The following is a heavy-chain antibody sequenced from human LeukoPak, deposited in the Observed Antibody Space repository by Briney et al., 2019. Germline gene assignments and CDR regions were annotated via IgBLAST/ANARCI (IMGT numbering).Heavy chain of an antibody. J-gene: IGHJ4*02. Sequence: PSGTLSLTCTVSGGSISSSSYFWGWIRQPPGKGLEWIGSIYYSGSTSYNPSLKSRVTISVDTSKNQFSLKLSSVTAADTAVYYCARDSHIVGATQFDYWGQGTLVTVSS. CDR2: IYYSGST. CDR3: ARDSHIVGATQFDY. V-gene: IGHV4-39*07. D-gene: IGHD1-26*01. CDR1: GGSISSSSYF.